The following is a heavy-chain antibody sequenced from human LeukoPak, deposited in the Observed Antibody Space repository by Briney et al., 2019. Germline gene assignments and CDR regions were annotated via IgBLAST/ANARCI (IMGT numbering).Heavy chain of an antibody. CDR1: GGSISSYY. Sequence: SETLSLTCTVSGGSISSYYWSWIRQPPGKGLEWIGYIHYSGSTNYNPSLKSRVTISVDTSKNQFSLKLSSVTAADTAVYYCARMYSSGWYPTHYFDYWGQGTLVTVSS. D-gene: IGHD6-19*01. J-gene: IGHJ4*02. CDR2: IHYSGST. CDR3: ARMYSSGWYPTHYFDY. V-gene: IGHV4-59*01.